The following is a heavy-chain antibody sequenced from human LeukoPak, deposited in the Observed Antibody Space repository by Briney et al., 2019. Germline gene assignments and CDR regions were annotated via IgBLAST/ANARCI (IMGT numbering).Heavy chain of an antibody. CDR2: IYYSGST. V-gene: IGHV4-59*06. D-gene: IGHD7-27*01. CDR1: GGSLSSYY. CDR3: ARGSSWGSGAGMDV. Sequence: PSETLSLTCTVSGGSLSSYYWSWIRQHPGKGLEWIGYIYYSGSTYYNPSLKSRVTISVDTSKNQFSLKLSSVTAADTAVYYCARGSSWGSGAGMDVWGQGTTVTVSS. J-gene: IGHJ6*02.